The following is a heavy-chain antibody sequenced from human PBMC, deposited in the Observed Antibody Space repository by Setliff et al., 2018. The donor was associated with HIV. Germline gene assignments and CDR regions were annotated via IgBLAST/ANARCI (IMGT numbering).Heavy chain of an antibody. J-gene: IGHJ4*02. V-gene: IGHV4-4*07. D-gene: IGHD1-20*01. CDR3: ASGIDPYTSTWVDS. Sequence: SETLSLTCTVSGGSISGTYYWNWIRQPAGKGLEWVGRIYKSGSSNANPSLKSRVTMSVDTSRNQFSLTLKSVTAADTAIYYCASGIDPYTSTWVDSWGQGTLVTVSS. CDR1: GGSISGTYY. CDR2: IYKSGSS.